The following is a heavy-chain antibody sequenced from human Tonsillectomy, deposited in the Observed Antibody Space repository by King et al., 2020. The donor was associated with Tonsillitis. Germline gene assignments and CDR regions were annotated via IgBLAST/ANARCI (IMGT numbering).Heavy chain of an antibody. J-gene: IGHJ6*03. CDR1: GGPFSNCA. V-gene: IGHV1-69*12. Sequence: QLVQSGAEVKKPGSSVKVSCRASGGPFSNCALNWVRQAPGQGLEWMGGIIPLFNAAHYAQRFQGRVTITADEFTSTGYMELSGLRSEDTAVYYCARSEGKGALVRQVTLDYYYSMDVWGKGTTVTVSS. CDR3: ARSEGKGALVRQVTLDYYYSMDV. CDR2: IIPLFNAA. D-gene: IGHD3-16*02.